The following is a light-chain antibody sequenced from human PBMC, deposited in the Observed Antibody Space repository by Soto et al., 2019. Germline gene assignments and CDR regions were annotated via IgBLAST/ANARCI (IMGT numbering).Light chain of an antibody. J-gene: IGKJ1*01. CDR1: RNIGSW. V-gene: IGKV1-5*03. CDR3: QQYYSFPRT. Sequence: DIQMTQSPSTLSASIGDRVTITCRASRNIGSWLAWYQQKAGKAPNLLIYKASTLETGVPSRFSGSASGTEFTLTISSLQPDDFATYYCQQYYSFPRTFGQGTKVEIK. CDR2: KAS.